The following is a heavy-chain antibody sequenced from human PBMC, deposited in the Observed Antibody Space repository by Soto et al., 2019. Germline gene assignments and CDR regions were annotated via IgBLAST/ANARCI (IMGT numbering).Heavy chain of an antibody. CDR1: GGSISDNY. Sequence: PSETLSLTCTVSGGSISDNYWNWIRQPPGKGLEWIGYIYYSGTTNYNPSLKSRVTISVDRSKNQFSLKLSSVTAADTAVYYCASLNYGGNSYYFDYWGQGTLVTVSS. CDR2: IYYSGTT. V-gene: IGHV4-59*12. J-gene: IGHJ4*02. CDR3: ASLNYGGNSYYFDY. D-gene: IGHD4-17*01.